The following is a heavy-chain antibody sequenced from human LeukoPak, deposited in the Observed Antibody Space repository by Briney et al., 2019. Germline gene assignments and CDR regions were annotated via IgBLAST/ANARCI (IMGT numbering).Heavy chain of an antibody. D-gene: IGHD3-10*01. CDR1: GLTVSSNH. CDR2: IQQDGSEK. V-gene: IGHV3-7*01. CDR3: ARVRKLRTRGVMDPLDY. J-gene: IGHJ4*02. Sequence: GGSLRLSCAASGLTVSSNHMSWVRQAPGKGLEWVANIQQDGSEKYYVDSVKGRFIISRDNAKNSLYLQMNSLRAEDTAVYYCARVRKLRTRGVMDPLDYWGQGTLVTVSS.